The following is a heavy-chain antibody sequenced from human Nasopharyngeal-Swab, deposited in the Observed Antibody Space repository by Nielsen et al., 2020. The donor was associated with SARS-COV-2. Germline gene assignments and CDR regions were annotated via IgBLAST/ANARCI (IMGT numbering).Heavy chain of an antibody. CDR3: AKYGLRGLFGEFIDY. J-gene: IGHJ4*02. Sequence: GESLKISCAASGFTFSSYGMHWVRQAPGKGLARVAVISYDGSNKYYADSVKGRFTISRDNSKNTLYLQMNSLRAEDTAVYYCAKYGLRGLFGEFIDYWGQGTLVTVSS. D-gene: IGHD3-10*02. V-gene: IGHV3-30*18. CDR2: ISYDGSNK. CDR1: GFTFSSYG.